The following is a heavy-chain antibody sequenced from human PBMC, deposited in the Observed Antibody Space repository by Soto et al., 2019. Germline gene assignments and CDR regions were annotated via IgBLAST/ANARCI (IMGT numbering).Heavy chain of an antibody. Sequence: SETLSLTCTVSGGSISSGGYYWSWIRQHPGKGLEWIGYIYYSGSTYYNPSLKSRVTISVDTSKDQFSLKLSSVTAADTAVYYCARGGIQLATDYYYGMDVWGQGTTVTVSS. D-gene: IGHD5-18*01. V-gene: IGHV4-31*03. CDR2: IYYSGST. J-gene: IGHJ6*02. CDR1: GGSISSGGYY. CDR3: ARGGIQLATDYYYGMDV.